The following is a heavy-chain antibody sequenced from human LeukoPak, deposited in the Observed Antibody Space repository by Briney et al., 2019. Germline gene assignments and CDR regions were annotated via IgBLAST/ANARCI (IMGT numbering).Heavy chain of an antibody. J-gene: IGHJ4*02. CDR2: IYTSGST. CDR1: GGSISSGTYY. CDR3: ARNSCPSGSCYDNRGYFDY. V-gene: IGHV4-61*02. D-gene: IGHD2-15*01. Sequence: SETLSLTCTVSGGSISSGTYYWSWIRQPAGKGLEWIGRIYTSGSTNYNPSLKSRITISVDTSKNQFSLKLSSVTAADTAVYYCARNSCPSGSCYDNRGYFDYWAREPWSPSPQ.